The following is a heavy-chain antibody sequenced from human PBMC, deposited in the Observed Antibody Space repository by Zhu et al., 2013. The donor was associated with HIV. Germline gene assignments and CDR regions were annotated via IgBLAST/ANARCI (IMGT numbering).Heavy chain of an antibody. D-gene: IGHD3-3*01. J-gene: IGHJ4*02. V-gene: IGHV1-2*02. Sequence: QVQLEQSGTEVRKPGASVKVSCKTSNYTFTAYYMHWVRQAPGQGLEWMGWINPNSGGTNCPQKFHGRVTMTRDTSISTAYLEVSRLRSDDTAVYYCAGPLNDFWSGLGYWGQGTLVTVSS. CDR1: NYTFTAYY. CDR2: INPNSGGT. CDR3: AGPLNDFWSGLGY.